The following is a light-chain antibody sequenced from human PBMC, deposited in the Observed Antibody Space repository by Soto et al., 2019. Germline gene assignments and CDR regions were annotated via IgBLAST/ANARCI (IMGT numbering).Light chain of an antibody. CDR2: DAS. CDR3: QQRSNWPPFT. Sequence: EIVLTQSPATLSLSPGERATLSCRASQSVSSYLAWYQQKPGLAPRLLIYDASNRATGIPAGFSGSGSGTDFTLTISSLEPEDFAIYYCQQRSNWPPFTFGPGTKVDFK. CDR1: QSVSSY. J-gene: IGKJ3*01. V-gene: IGKV3-11*01.